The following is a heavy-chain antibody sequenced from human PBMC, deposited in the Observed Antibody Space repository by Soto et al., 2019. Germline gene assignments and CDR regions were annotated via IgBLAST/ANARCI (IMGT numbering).Heavy chain of an antibody. Sequence: QVQLQESGPGLVKPSETLSLTCTVSGGSISSYYWSWIRQPPGKGLEWIGYIYYSGSTNYNPSLKSRVTISVETSKNQFSLKLSSVTAADTAVYYCARSPRDCSGGSCYVSVDYWGQGTLVTVSS. V-gene: IGHV4-59*08. CDR3: ARSPRDCSGGSCYVSVDY. J-gene: IGHJ4*02. CDR2: IYYSGST. CDR1: GGSISSYY. D-gene: IGHD2-15*01.